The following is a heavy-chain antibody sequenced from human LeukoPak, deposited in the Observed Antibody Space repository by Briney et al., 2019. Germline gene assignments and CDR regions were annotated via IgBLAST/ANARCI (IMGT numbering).Heavy chain of an antibody. D-gene: IGHD3-22*01. J-gene: IGHJ4*02. CDR1: GFTFSNAW. Sequence: PGGSLRLSCAASGFTFSNAWMSWVRQAPGKGLEWVGRIKSKTDGGTTDYAAPAKGRFTISRDDSKNTLYLQMNSLKTEDTALYYCITFSMIVVVISDWGRGTLVTVSS. V-gene: IGHV3-15*01. CDR2: IKSKTDGGTT. CDR3: ITFSMIVVVISD.